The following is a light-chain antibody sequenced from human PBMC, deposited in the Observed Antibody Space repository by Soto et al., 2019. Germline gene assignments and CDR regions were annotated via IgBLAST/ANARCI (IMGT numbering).Light chain of an antibody. J-gene: IGKJ1*01. CDR3: QQYNNWPPWT. V-gene: IGKV3-15*01. Sequence: EIVMTQSPATLSVSPGERATLSCRASQSVSSNLAWYQQKPGQAPRLLIYGASTRATGIPARFSGSGSGTEFPLNISGLQSQDFAVYYCQQYNNWPPWTFGQGTKVEIK. CDR1: QSVSSN. CDR2: GAS.